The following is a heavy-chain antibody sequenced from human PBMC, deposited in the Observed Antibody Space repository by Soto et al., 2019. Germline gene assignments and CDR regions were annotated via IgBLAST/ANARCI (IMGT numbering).Heavy chain of an antibody. CDR3: AREAIAAGGNHYNGMDV. V-gene: IGHV1-46*01. CDR2: INPSGGST. D-gene: IGHD6-13*01. CDR1: GYTFSNYY. J-gene: IGHJ6*02. Sequence: QVQLVQSGAEVKRPGASVKASCKASGYTFSNYYIHWLRQAPGQGLVWIGVINPSGGSTTYAQKFQGRVTMTRDTSTSTVYMELSSLRSEDTAVYYCAREAIAAGGNHYNGMDVWGQGTTVSVS.